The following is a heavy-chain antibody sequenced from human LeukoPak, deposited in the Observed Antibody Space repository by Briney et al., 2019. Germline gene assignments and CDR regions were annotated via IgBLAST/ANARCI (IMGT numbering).Heavy chain of an antibody. CDR3: ARAPTVLRYFDWAGAFDI. Sequence: SETLSLTCTVSGGSISSSSYYWGWIRQPPGKGLEWIGSIYYSGSTYYNPSLKSRVTISVDTSKNQFSLKLSSVTAADTAVYYCARAPTVLRYFDWAGAFDIWGQGTMVTVSS. V-gene: IGHV4-39*07. D-gene: IGHD3-9*01. J-gene: IGHJ3*02. CDR1: GGSISSSSYY. CDR2: IYYSGST.